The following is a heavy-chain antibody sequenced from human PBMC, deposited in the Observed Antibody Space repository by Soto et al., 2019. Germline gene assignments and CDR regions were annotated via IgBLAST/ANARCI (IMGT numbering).Heavy chain of an antibody. Sequence: SETLSHTYPVSGGSLISYYWTWIRPSPGKGLEWIGYVYFSGNTNYNPSPKSRVTISIDTSKNQFSLRLASVTAADTAFYYCGSVRPSGYVLSWGQGTLVTVSS. CDR1: GGSLISYY. V-gene: IGHV4-59*01. J-gene: IGHJ5*02. CDR3: GSVRPSGYVLS. CDR2: VYFSGNT. D-gene: IGHD6-25*01.